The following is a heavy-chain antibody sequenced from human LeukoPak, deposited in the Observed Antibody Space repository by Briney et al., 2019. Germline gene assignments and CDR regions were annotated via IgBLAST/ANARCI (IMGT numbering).Heavy chain of an antibody. J-gene: IGHJ3*02. CDR3: ARGPDAFDI. CDR1: GLTFSDYY. CDR2: IRCSSSYT. Sequence: GGSLRLSCAASGLTFSDYYMSWIRQAPGKGLEWVLYIRCSSSYTKYAESVKGRFTISRDNAKNSLYLQMNSLRAEDTAVYYCARGPDAFDIWGQGTMVTVSS. V-gene: IGHV3-11*05.